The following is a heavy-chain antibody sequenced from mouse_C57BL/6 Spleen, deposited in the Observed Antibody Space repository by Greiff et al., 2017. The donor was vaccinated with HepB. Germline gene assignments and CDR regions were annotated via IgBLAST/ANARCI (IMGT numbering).Heavy chain of an antibody. CDR2: ISSGGDYI. V-gene: IGHV5-9-1*02. CDR1: GFTFSSYA. D-gene: IGHD2-4*01. J-gene: IGHJ4*01. CDR3: TSYDYDGPYAMDY. Sequence: EVQRVESGEGLVKPGGSLKLSCAASGFTFSSYAMSWVRQTPEKRLEWVAYISSGGDYIYYADTVKGRFTISRDNARNTLYLQMSSLKSEDTAMYYCTSYDYDGPYAMDYWGQGTSVTVSS.